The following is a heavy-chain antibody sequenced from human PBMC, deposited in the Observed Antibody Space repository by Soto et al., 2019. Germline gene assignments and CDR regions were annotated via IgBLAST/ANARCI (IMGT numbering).Heavy chain of an antibody. CDR1: GFTVSSNY. CDR3: ARSSTYSSGWGYYYYGMDV. CDR2: IYSGGST. Sequence: PGESLKISCAASGFTVSSNYMSWVRQAPGKGLEWVSVIYSGGSTYYADSVKGRFTISRDNSKNTLYLQMNSLRAEDTAVYYCARSSTYSSGWGYYYYGMDVWGQGTTVTVSS. V-gene: IGHV3-53*01. D-gene: IGHD6-19*01. J-gene: IGHJ6*02.